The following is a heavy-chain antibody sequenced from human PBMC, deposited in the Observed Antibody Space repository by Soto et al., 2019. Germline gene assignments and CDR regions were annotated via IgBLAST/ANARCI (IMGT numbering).Heavy chain of an antibody. CDR1: GGCLSGYY. CDR3: ARDYIFYYYGMDV. Sequence: ETLSLTCAVYGGCLSGYYWSWIRQPPGKGLEWIGEINHSGSTNYNPSLKSRVTISVDTSKNQFSLKMSSVTAADTAVYYCARDYIFYYYGMDVWGQGTTVTVSS. J-gene: IGHJ6*02. V-gene: IGHV4-34*01. CDR2: INHSGST. D-gene: IGHD4-4*01.